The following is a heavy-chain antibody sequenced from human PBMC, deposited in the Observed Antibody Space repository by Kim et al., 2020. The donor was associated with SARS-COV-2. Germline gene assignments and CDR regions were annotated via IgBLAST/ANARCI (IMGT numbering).Heavy chain of an antibody. CDR1: GFTSSSYG. D-gene: IGHD2-2*01. J-gene: IGHJ3*02. V-gene: IGHV3-23*01. CDR3: AQVRWVVPAANVAFDI. CDR2: ISGSGGSP. Sequence: GGSLRLSGAASGFTSSSYGMSWARQELGKGLVWVRAISGSGGSPYHADPVKGRFTISRDNSMNTPYLQMNSLRAGDKAVYYSAQVRWVVPAANVAFDIWG.